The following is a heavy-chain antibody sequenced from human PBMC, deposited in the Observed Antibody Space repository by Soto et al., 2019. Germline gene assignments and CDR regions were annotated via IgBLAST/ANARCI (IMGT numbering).Heavy chain of an antibody. CDR3: ARAGSTWRYFFDY. D-gene: IGHD6-13*01. J-gene: IGHJ4*02. CDR1: GGSISSYY. CDR2: VYYSGTT. Sequence: QVQLQESGPGLVKHSETLSLTYTVSGGSISSYYWTWIRQPPGKGLEWVGYVYYSGTTYYNPSLQSRVTISVDTSKNQFSLKVKSVTAADTAIYYCARAGSTWRYFFDYWGQGSLVTVSS. V-gene: IGHV4-59*01.